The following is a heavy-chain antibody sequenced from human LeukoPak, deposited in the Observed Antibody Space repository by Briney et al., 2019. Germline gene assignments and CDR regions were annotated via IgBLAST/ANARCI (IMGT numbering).Heavy chain of an antibody. CDR3: AKDLTEYQPNYYFDY. CDR2: ISSSSSYI. J-gene: IGHJ4*02. CDR1: GFTFSSYS. D-gene: IGHD2-2*01. V-gene: IGHV3-21*04. Sequence: GGSLRLSCAASGFTFSSYSMNWVRQAPGKGLEWVSSISSSSSYIYYADSVKGRFTISRDNSKNTLYLQMNSLRAEDTAVYYCAKDLTEYQPNYYFDYWGQGTLVTVSS.